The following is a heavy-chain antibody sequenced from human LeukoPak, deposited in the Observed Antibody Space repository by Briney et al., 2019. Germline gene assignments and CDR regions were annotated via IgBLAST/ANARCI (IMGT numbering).Heavy chain of an antibody. V-gene: IGHV1-69*13. CDR2: LIPIFDTA. J-gene: IGHJ4*02. CDR3: ATDQRYSGTYYDLGY. CDR1: GYSFTNYG. D-gene: IGHD1-26*01. Sequence: GASVKVSCKTSGYSFTNYGITWVRQAPGQGLEWMGGLIPIFDTANYAQKFQGRVTITADESTSTAYMELSSLRSEDTAVYYCATDQRYSGTYYDLGYWGQGTLVTVSS.